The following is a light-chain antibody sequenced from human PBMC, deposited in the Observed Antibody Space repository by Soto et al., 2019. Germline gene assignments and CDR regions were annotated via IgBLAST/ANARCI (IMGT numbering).Light chain of an antibody. J-gene: IGLJ1*01. V-gene: IGLV2-8*01. Sequence: QSVLTQPPSESGSPGQSVTISCTGTSSDVGGYNYVSWYQQHPGKVPKLMVYEVNKRPSGVPDRFSGSKSGNTASLTVSGLQAEDEADYYCTSYAGGNNVFGTGTKVTVL. CDR3: TSYAGGNNV. CDR2: EVN. CDR1: SSDVGGYNY.